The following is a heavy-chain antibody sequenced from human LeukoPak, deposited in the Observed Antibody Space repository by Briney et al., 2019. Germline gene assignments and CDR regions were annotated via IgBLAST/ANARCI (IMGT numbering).Heavy chain of an antibody. J-gene: IGHJ4*02. Sequence: PGGSLRLSXAASGFTFSSYAMSWVRQAPGKGLEWVSAISSNGGSTYYANSVKGRFTISRDNSKNTLYLQMGSLRAEDMAVYYCARAKWDLLRFFDYWGQGTLVTVSS. D-gene: IGHD1-26*01. CDR1: GFTFSSYA. CDR2: ISSNGGST. V-gene: IGHV3-64*01. CDR3: ARAKWDLLRFFDY.